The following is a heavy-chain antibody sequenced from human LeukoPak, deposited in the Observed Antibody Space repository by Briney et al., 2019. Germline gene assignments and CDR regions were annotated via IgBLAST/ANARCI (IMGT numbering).Heavy chain of an antibody. V-gene: IGHV1-2*02. D-gene: IGHD2-15*01. CDR3: ARDLYCSGGSCSLIIDY. J-gene: IGHJ4*02. CDR2: INPNSGGT. Sequence: ASVKVSCKASGYTFTGYYMHWARQAPGQGLEWMGWINPNSGGTNYAQKFQGRVTMTRDTSVSTAYMELSRLRSDDTAVYYCARDLYCSGGSCSLIIDYWGQGTLVTVSS. CDR1: GYTFTGYY.